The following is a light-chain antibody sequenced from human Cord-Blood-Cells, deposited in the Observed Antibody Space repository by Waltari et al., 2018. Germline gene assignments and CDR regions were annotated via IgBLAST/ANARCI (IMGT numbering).Light chain of an antibody. Sequence: DIVMTQSPDSLAVSLGERATINCKSSQSVLYSSNNKNYLAWYQQKPGQPPKLLIYWASTRESRVPDRCRGSGSGTYFTLTISSLQAEDVAVYYCQQYYSTPYSFGQGTKLEIK. J-gene: IGKJ2*03. CDR2: WAS. V-gene: IGKV4-1*01. CDR3: QQYYSTPYS. CDR1: QSVLYSSNNKNY.